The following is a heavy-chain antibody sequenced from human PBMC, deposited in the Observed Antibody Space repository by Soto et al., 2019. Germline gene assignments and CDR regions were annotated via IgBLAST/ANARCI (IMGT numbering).Heavy chain of an antibody. D-gene: IGHD2-8*01. CDR2: INPKSGGT. CDR1: GYSSTDYH. Sequence: ASVKVSCKASGYSSTDYHIHWVRQAPGQGLEWLGRINPKSGGTSTAQKLQGWVTMTTDTSISTASMELTRLTSDDTAIYYCARGDSTDCSNGVCSFFYNHDMDVWGQGTTVTVSS. J-gene: IGHJ6*02. V-gene: IGHV1-2*04. CDR3: ARGDSTDCSNGVCSFFYNHDMDV.